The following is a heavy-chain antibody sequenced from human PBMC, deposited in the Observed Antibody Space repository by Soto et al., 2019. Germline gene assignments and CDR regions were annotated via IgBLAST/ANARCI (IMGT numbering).Heavy chain of an antibody. J-gene: IGHJ5*02. Sequence: GGSLRLSCAASGFTFSSYAMSWVRQAPGKGLEWVSAISGSGGSTYYADSVKGRFTISRDNSKNTLYLQMNSLRSEDTAVYYCARGQDNWNLFDPWGQGTLVTVSS. CDR2: ISGSGGST. CDR3: ARGQDNWNLFDP. D-gene: IGHD1-20*01. V-gene: IGHV3-23*01. CDR1: GFTFSSYA.